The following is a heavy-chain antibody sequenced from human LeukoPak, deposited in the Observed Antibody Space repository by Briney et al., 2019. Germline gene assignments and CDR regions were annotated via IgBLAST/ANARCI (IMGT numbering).Heavy chain of an antibody. CDR2: IYYSGST. Sequence: PSQTLSLTCTVSGGSISSGDYYWSWIHQPPGKGLEWIGYIYYSGSTYYNPSLKSRVTISVDTSKNRFSLKLSSVTAADTAVYYCATHSSGYDSGNDAFDIWGQGTMVTVSS. J-gene: IGHJ3*02. CDR1: GGSISSGDYY. D-gene: IGHD3-22*01. V-gene: IGHV4-30-4*08. CDR3: ATHSSGYDSGNDAFDI.